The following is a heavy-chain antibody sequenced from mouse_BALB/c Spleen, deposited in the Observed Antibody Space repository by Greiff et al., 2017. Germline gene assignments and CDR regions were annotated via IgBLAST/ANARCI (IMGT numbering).Heavy chain of an antibody. CDR1: GFTFSNYW. CDR2: IRLKSNNYAT. V-gene: IGHV6-6*02. J-gene: IGHJ4*01. CDR3: TRRGWYLMDY. Sequence: EVMLVESGGGLVQPGGSMKLSCVASGFTFSNYWMNWVRQSPEKGLEWVAEIRLKSNNYATHYAESVKGRFTISRDDSKSSVYLQMNNLRAEDTGIYYCTRRGWYLMDYWGQGTSVTVSS. D-gene: IGHD2-1*01.